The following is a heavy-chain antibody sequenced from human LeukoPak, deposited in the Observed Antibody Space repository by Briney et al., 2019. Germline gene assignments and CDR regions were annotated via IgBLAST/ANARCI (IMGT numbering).Heavy chain of an antibody. V-gene: IGHV3-66*01. CDR3: ARDRDYAFDY. CDR1: GFTVSNNY. Sequence: GGSLRLSCAASGFTVSNNYMSWVRQAPGKGLEWVSVIYSGGSTYYADSVKGRFTISRDNSKNTLYLQMNSLRDEDTAVYYCARDRDYAFDYWGQGTLVTVSS. J-gene: IGHJ4*02. D-gene: IGHD4-17*01. CDR2: IYSGGST.